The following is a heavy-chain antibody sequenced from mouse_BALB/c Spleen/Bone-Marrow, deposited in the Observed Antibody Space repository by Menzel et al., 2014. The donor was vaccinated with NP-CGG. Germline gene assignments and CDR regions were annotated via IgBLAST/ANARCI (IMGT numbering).Heavy chain of an antibody. D-gene: IGHD1-1*01. J-gene: IGHJ2*01. CDR3: ARPTTVVATGGSFDY. CDR1: GFTFSSYG. Sequence: EVQLQESGGDLVKPGGSLKLSCAASGFTFSSYGMSWVRQTPDKRLEWVATISSGCSYTYYPDSVKGRFTISRDNAKNTLYLQMSSLKSEDTAMYYCARPTTVVATGGSFDYWGQGTTLTVSS. V-gene: IGHV5-6*01. CDR2: ISSGCSYT.